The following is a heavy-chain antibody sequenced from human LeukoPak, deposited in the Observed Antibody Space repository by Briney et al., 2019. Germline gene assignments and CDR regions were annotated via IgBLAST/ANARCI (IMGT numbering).Heavy chain of an antibody. CDR2: IKEDGAET. J-gene: IGHJ4*02. V-gene: IGHV3-7*05. CDR1: GLTFSNCR. CDR3: ARDEFGPLAF. Sequence: GGALRLSCVVSGLTFSNCRMTWVRQAPGRGLEWVANIKEDGAETSYVGSVKGRFTISRDNAKNSLYLQMNSLRAEDTALYYCARDEFGPLAFWGRGTLVTVSS. D-gene: IGHD3/OR15-3a*01.